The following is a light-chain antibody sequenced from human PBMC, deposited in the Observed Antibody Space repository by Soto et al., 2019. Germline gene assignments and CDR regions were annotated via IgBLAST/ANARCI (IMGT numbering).Light chain of an antibody. CDR3: QQYNSYGT. CDR2: DAS. J-gene: IGKJ1*01. Sequence: DIQMTQSPSTLSASVGDRVTITCRASQSISSWLAWYQQKPGKAPKLLIYDASSLESGVPSRFSGSGSGTEFTLTICSLQPDDFATYYCQQYNSYGTFGQGTKVDIK. V-gene: IGKV1-5*01. CDR1: QSISSW.